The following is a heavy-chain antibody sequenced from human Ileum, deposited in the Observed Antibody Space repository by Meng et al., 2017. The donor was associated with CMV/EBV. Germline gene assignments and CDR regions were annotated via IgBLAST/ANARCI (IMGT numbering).Heavy chain of an antibody. CDR1: GGSINNSPYF. V-gene: IGHV4-39*07. D-gene: IGHD3-10*01. CDR3: ARSSGSGSFSY. CDR2: IYYSGTT. Sequence: PLQGPGPGLGEPSGTLSLTCTVSGGSINNSPYFWGWIRQPPGKGLEWIGSIYYSGTTSYNPSLKSRITISVDTSKNQFSLKLTSVTAADTAVYYCARSSGSGSFSYWGQGTLVTVSS. J-gene: IGHJ4*02.